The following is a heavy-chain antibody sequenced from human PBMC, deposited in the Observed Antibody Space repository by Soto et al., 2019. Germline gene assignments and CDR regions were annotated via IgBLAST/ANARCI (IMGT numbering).Heavy chain of an antibody. J-gene: IGHJ5*02. CDR2: IYHSGST. CDR3: ARECYHGYSNWFDP. CDR1: GGSISSSNW. V-gene: IGHV4-4*02. D-gene: IGHD1-26*01. Sequence: PSETLSLTCAVSGGSISSSNWWSWVRQPPGKGLEWIGEIYHSGSTNYNPSLKSRVTISVDKSKNQFSLKLSSVTAADTAVYYCARECYHGYSNWFDPWGQGTLVTVSS.